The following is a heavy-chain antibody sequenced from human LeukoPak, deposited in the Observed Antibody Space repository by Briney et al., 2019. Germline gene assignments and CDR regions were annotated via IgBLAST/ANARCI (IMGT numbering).Heavy chain of an antibody. Sequence: SETLSLTCTVSGGSIGSYFWSWIRQPAGKGLEWIGRIYTSGSTNYNPSLKSRVTMSVDTSKNQFSLKLSSVTAADTAVYYCARGGRSGYYTFDYWGQGTLVTVSS. V-gene: IGHV4-4*07. CDR1: GGSIGSYF. CDR2: IYTSGST. CDR3: ARGGRSGYYTFDY. D-gene: IGHD3-22*01. J-gene: IGHJ4*02.